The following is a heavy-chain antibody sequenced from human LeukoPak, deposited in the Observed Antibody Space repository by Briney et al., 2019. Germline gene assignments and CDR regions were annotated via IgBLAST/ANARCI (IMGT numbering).Heavy chain of an antibody. V-gene: IGHV3-30*02. J-gene: IGHJ4*02. CDR1: GFTFSSYG. Sequence: PGGSLRLSCAASGFTFSSYGMHWVRQAPGKGLEWVAFIRYDGSNKYYADSVKGRFTISRDNAKNSLYLQMNSLRAEDTAVYYCARVPYYDILTGYSDYWGQGTLVTVSS. CDR3: ARVPYYDILTGYSDY. D-gene: IGHD3-9*01. CDR2: IRYDGSNK.